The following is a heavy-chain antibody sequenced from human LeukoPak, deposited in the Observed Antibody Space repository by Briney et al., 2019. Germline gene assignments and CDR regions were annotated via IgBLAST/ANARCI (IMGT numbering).Heavy chain of an antibody. J-gene: IGHJ4*02. CDR2: INHSGST. D-gene: IGHD3-22*01. V-gene: IGHV4-34*01. Sequence: PSETLSLTCAVYGGSFSGYYWSWIRQPPGKGLEWNGEINHSGSTNYNPSLKSRVTISVDTSKNQFSLKLSSETAADTAVYYCARGGYYDSSGYFGYWGQGTLVTISS. CDR1: GGSFSGYY. CDR3: ARGGYYDSSGYFGY.